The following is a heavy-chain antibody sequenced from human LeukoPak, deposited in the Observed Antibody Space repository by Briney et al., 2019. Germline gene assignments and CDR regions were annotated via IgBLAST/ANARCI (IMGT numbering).Heavy chain of an antibody. CDR1: GFTFSDYY. J-gene: IGHJ4*02. Sequence: SGGSLRLSCAASGFTFSDYYMSWIRQAPGKGLEWVSYISSSGSTIYYADSVKGRITISRDNAKNSLYLQMNSLRAEDTAVYYCAREQSSGWVGMDYWGQGTLVTVSS. CDR2: ISSSGSTI. V-gene: IGHV3-11*04. D-gene: IGHD6-19*01. CDR3: AREQSSGWVGMDY.